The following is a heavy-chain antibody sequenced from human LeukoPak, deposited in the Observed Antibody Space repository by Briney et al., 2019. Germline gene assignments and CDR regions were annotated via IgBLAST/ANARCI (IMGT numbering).Heavy chain of an antibody. V-gene: IGHV3-30*01. J-gene: IGHJ4*02. CDR3: AGVIGKGSGWESPYY. D-gene: IGHD6-19*01. CDR1: GFTFSSYA. Sequence: GRSLRLSCAASGFTFSSYAMHWVRQAPGKGLEWVAVISYDGSNKYYADSVKGRFTISRDNSKNTLYLQMNSLRAEDTAVYYCAGVIGKGSGWESPYYWGQGTLVTVSS. CDR2: ISYDGSNK.